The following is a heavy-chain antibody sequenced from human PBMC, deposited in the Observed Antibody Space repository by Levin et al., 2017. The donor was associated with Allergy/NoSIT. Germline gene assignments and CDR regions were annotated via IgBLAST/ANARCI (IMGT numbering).Heavy chain of an antibody. CDR2: INYSGGST. J-gene: IGHJ4*02. V-gene: IGHV3-23*01. Sequence: GESLKISCAASGFTFSGYAMSWVRQAPGKGLEWVTVINYSGGSTYYADSVKGRFTISRDNSKNTLFLQMNSLRAEDTAVYYCAKTHPSGWAFDNWGQGTLVTVSS. CDR3: AKTHPSGWAFDN. CDR1: GFTFSGYA. D-gene: IGHD6-19*01.